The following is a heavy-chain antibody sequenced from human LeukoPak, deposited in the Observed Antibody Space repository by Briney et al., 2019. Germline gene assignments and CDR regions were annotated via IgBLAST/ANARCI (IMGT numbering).Heavy chain of an antibody. J-gene: IGHJ4*02. CDR3: ARVYYFGSGSYPLHYFDY. CDR1: GYTFTDYY. V-gene: IGHV1-2*02. Sequence: ASVKVSCKASGYTFTDYYMPWVRQAPGQGLEWMGWISPNSGGTNYAQKFQGRVTMTRDTSISTAYMELSRLRSDDTAVYYCARVYYFGSGSYPLHYFDYWGQGTLVTVSS. CDR2: ISPNSGGT. D-gene: IGHD3-10*01.